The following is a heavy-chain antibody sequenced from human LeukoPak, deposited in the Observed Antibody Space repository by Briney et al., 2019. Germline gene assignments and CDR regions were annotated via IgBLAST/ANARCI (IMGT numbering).Heavy chain of an antibody. J-gene: IGHJ4*02. Sequence: VTSVKVSCKASGHTFTSYAIHWVRQAPGQRLEWMGWINAGNGNTKYSQKFQGRVTITRDTSASTAYMELSSLRSEDTAVYYCAREGLGVGDYWGQGTLVTVSS. CDR3: AREGLGVGDY. CDR1: GHTFTSYA. D-gene: IGHD2-8*01. CDR2: INAGNGNT. V-gene: IGHV1-3*01.